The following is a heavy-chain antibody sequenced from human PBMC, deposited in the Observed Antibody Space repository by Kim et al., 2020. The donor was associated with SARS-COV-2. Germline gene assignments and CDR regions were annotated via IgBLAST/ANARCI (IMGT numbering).Heavy chain of an antibody. Sequence: GGSLRLSCAASGFTVSSNYMTWVRQAPGKGLEWVSDIYSVGSKYYSDDVKGGFTTSTDNSKNKVYHQMSSLRAEATAAYYCAGRFYAIDVWCQGTTGPAS. CDR1: GFTVSSNY. CDR3: AGRFYAIDV. J-gene: IGHJ6*02. V-gene: IGHV3-53*01. CDR2: IYSVGSK. D-gene: IGHD3-16*01.